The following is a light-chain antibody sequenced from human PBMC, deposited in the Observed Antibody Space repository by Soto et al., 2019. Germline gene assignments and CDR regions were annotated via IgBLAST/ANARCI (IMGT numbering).Light chain of an antibody. J-gene: IGKJ1*01. CDR1: QSVSSSH. CDR2: GTS. Sequence: EIVLTQSPGTLSLSPGERATLSCRASQSVSSSHLAWYQQKPGQAPRLLIYGTSSRATGIPDRFSGSGSGTDFTLTASRLQPLDFAVYYCQQYGSTPGGTFGQGTKVETK. V-gene: IGKV3-20*01. CDR3: QQYGSTPGGT.